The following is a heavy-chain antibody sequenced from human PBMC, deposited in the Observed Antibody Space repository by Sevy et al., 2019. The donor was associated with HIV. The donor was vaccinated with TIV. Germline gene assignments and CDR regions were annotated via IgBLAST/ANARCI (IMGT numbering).Heavy chain of an antibody. CDR3: AKDMGRRDYYGSGSPPHGMDV. CDR1: GFTFDDYT. J-gene: IGHJ6*02. V-gene: IGHV3-43*01. CDR2: ISWDGGST. Sequence: GGSLRLSCVASGFTFDDYTMHWVRQAPGKGLEWVSLISWDGGSTYYADSVKGRFTISRDNSKNSLYLQMNSLRTEDTALYYCAKDMGRRDYYGSGSPPHGMDVWGQGTTVTVSS. D-gene: IGHD3-10*01.